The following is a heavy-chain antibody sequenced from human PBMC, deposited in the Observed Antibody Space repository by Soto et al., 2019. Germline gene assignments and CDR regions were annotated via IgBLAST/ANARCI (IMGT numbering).Heavy chain of an antibody. CDR1: GFTFSNTW. D-gene: IGHD4-17*01. J-gene: IGHJ4*02. V-gene: IGHV3-15*01. CDR3: TTDMRTTVTNPGY. CDR2: IKSETDAGTT. Sequence: DVYLVESGGGLVKPGGSLRLSCAASGFTFSNTWMSWVRQPPGTGLEWVGRIKSETDAGTTDYAAPVKGRFTISRDDSQNTLVLQMNSLKTEDAAVYYCTTDMRTTVTNPGYWGQGTLVTVSS.